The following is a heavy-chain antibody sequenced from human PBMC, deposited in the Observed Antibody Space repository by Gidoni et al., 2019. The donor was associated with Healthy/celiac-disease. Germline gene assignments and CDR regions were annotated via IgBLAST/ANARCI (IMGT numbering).Heavy chain of an antibody. CDR3: ARGRRQWLVPHAYYFDY. CDR1: GGSFRGYY. V-gene: IGHV4-34*01. Sequence: QVQLQQWGAELLKPSETLSLTCAVYGGSFRGYYWSWIRQPPGKGLEWIGEINHSGSTNYNPSLKSRVTISVDTSKNQFSLKLSSVTAADTAVYYCARGRRQWLVPHAYYFDYWGQGTLVTVSS. J-gene: IGHJ4*02. CDR2: INHSGST. D-gene: IGHD6-19*01.